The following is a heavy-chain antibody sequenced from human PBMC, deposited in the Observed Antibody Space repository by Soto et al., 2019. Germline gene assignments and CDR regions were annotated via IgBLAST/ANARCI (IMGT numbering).Heavy chain of an antibody. CDR1: GGSISSGGYY. J-gene: IGHJ4*02. CDR2: TYYSGTT. Sequence: QVQLQESGPGLVKPSQTLTLDCTVSGGSISSGGYYWYWIRQHSGKVLEWIGFTYYSGTTYYNPSLKSRVTISVDTSKNQLDLKLLTVTAADTAVYYCASRDVDTTMVGRDYWGQGTLVTVYS. V-gene: IGHV4-31*03. CDR3: ASRDVDTTMVGRDY. D-gene: IGHD5-18*01.